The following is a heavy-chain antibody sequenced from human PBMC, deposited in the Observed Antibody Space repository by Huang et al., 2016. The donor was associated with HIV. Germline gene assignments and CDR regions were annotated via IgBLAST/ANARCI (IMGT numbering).Heavy chain of an antibody. CDR2: IYYRGRT. V-gene: IGHV4-59*01. Sequence: QVQLQESGPGLVKPSETLSLTCTVSGGSMSSYYWSWIRQPPGKGLEWIGYIYYRGRTHYIPSIKSRVTISVATSKNQFSLRLSSVTAADTAVYYCASARMAARRWFDPWGQGSLVTVSS. D-gene: IGHD6-6*01. J-gene: IGHJ5*02. CDR1: GGSMSSYY. CDR3: ASARMAARRWFDP.